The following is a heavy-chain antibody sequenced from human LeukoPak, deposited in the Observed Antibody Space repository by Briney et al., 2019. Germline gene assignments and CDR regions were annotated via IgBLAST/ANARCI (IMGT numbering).Heavy chain of an antibody. Sequence: SETLSLTCIVSGGSISNYYWSWIRQPPGKGLEWIGYIYYSGSTNYNPSLKGRVTMSVATSKNQFSLHLSSVTAADTAVYYCARSAFLVTAPGLYYFDYWGQGTLVAVSS. CDR1: GGSISNYY. CDR2: IYYSGST. D-gene: IGHD6-13*01. V-gene: IGHV4-59*12. J-gene: IGHJ4*02. CDR3: ARSAFLVTAPGLYYFDY.